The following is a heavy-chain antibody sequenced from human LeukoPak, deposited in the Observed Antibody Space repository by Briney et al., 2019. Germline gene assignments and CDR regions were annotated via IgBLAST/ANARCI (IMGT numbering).Heavy chain of an antibody. Sequence: AASVKVSCKASGYTFTSYYMHWARQAPGQGLEWMGIINPSGGSTSYAQKFQGRVTMTRDMSTSTVYMELSSLRSEDTAVYYCARDPPRNYYDSSGYYDWGQGTLVTVSS. D-gene: IGHD3-22*01. CDR3: ARDPPRNYYDSSGYYD. V-gene: IGHV1-46*01. CDR2: INPSGGST. CDR1: GYTFTSYY. J-gene: IGHJ4*02.